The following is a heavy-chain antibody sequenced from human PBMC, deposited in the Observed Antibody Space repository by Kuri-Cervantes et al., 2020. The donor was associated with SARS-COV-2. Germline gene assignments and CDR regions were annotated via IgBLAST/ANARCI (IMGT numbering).Heavy chain of an antibody. J-gene: IGHJ4*02. V-gene: IGHV3-11*04. CDR1: GFTFSDYY. D-gene: IGHD1-1*01. CDR3: AKDSDWSLDY. Sequence: GESLKISCAASGFTFSDYYMSWIRQAPGKGLEWVSYISNSGSTIYHADSVKGRFTISRDNSKNTLYLQMNSLRAGDTAVYYCAKDSDWSLDYWGQGTLVTVSS. CDR2: ISNSGSTI.